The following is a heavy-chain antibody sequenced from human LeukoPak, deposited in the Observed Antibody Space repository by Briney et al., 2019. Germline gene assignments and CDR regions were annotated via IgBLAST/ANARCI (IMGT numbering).Heavy chain of an antibody. CDR3: ARDNDYVDTAMAFDY. J-gene: IGHJ4*02. CDR2: INHSGST. V-gene: IGHV4-34*01. CDR1: IGSFSGVD. Sequence: PSETLSLTCAVYIGSFSGVDWSWIRQPPGRGGEWRGQINHSGSTNYNPSLKCRVTISVDTSKNQFSLKLSSVTAADTAVYYCARDNDYVDTAMAFDYWGQGTLVTVSS. D-gene: IGHD5-18*01.